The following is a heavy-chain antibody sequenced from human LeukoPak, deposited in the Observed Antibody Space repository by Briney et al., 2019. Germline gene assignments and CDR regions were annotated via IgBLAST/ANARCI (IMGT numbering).Heavy chain of an antibody. J-gene: IGHJ6*03. CDR2: IRYDGSNK. Sequence: PGGSLRLSCAASGFTFSSYGMHWVRQAPGKGLEWVAFIRYDGSNKYYADSVKGRFTISRDNSKNTLYLQMNSLRAEDTAVYYCAEGRIAAHRHYYYYMDVWGKGTTVTVSS. D-gene: IGHD6-6*01. V-gene: IGHV3-30*02. CDR1: GFTFSSYG. CDR3: AEGRIAAHRHYYYYMDV.